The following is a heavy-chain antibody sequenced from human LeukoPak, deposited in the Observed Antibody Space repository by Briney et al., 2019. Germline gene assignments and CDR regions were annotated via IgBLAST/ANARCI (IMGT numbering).Heavy chain of an antibody. Sequence: PGGSLRLSCAASGFTFSSYAMSWVRQAPGKGLEWVSAISGSGGSTYYADSVKGRFTISRDNAKNSLYLQMSSLRAEDTAVYYCARDRLDDAFDIWGQGTMLTVSS. CDR1: GFTFSSYA. CDR2: ISGSGGST. J-gene: IGHJ3*02. CDR3: ARDRLDDAFDI. V-gene: IGHV3-23*01. D-gene: IGHD1-1*01.